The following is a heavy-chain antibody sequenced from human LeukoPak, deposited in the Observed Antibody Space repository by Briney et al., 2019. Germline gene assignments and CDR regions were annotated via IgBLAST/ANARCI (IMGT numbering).Heavy chain of an antibody. J-gene: IGHJ4*02. V-gene: IGHV4-30-4*01. CDR2: ISYSGSP. Sequence: SETLSLTCTVSGGSINSGDSYWSWIRQPPGKSLEWIGYISYSGSPYYNPSLRGRVAISGDTSENQFFLRLGSVTAADTAVYYCARVPYGSGTYYFDYWDQGILVTVSS. CDR3: ARVPYGSGTYYFDY. CDR1: GGSINSGDSY. D-gene: IGHD3-10*01.